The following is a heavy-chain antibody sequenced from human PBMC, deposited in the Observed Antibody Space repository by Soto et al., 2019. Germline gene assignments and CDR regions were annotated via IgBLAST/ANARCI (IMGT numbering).Heavy chain of an antibody. Sequence: QVQLVESGGGVVQPGRSLRLSCAASGFTFSSYGMHWVRQAPGKGLEWVAVIWYDGSNKYYADSVKGRFTISRDNSKNTLYLQMNSLRAEDTAVYSCARAGEQWLVHEYYFDYWGQGTLVTVSS. CDR2: IWYDGSNK. J-gene: IGHJ4*02. CDR3: ARAGEQWLVHEYYFDY. V-gene: IGHV3-33*01. D-gene: IGHD6-19*01. CDR1: GFTFSSYG.